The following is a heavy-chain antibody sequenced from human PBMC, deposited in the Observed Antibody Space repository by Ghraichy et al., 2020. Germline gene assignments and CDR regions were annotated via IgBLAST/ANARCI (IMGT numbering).Heavy chain of an antibody. CDR3: AKTRGRGIAALGYFDY. D-gene: IGHD6-13*01. J-gene: IGHJ4*02. V-gene: IGHV4-4*02. Sequence: SETLSLTCAVSGGSISSSNWWSWVRQPPGKGLEWIGEIYHSGSTNYNPSLKSRVTISVDKSKNQFSLKLSSVTAADTAVYYCAKTRGRGIAALGYFDYWGQGTLVTVSS. CDR1: GGSISSSNW. CDR2: IYHSGST.